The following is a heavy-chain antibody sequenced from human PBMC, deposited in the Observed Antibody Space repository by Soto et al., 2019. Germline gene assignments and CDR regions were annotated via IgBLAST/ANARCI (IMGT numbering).Heavy chain of an antibody. V-gene: IGHV3-23*01. CDR2: ISGSGGST. CDR3: AKAHDFWSGYYSDY. Sequence: GGSLRLSCAASGFTFSSYAMSWVRQAPGKGLEWVSAISGSGGSTYYADSVKGRFTISRDNSKNTLYLQMNSLRAEDTAVYYCAKAHDFWSGYYSDYWGQGTLVTVSS. D-gene: IGHD3-3*01. J-gene: IGHJ4*02. CDR1: GFTFSSYA.